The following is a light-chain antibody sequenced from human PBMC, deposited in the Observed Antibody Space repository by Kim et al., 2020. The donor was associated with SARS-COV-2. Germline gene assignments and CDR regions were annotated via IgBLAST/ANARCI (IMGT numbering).Light chain of an antibody. CDR2: DVS. CDR3: CSYAGSYTYV. CDR1: SSDVGGYNY. V-gene: IGLV2-11*01. J-gene: IGLJ1*01. Sequence: GQSVNISCTGTSSDVGGYNYVSWYQQHQGKAPKLMIYDVSKRPSGVPDRFSGSKSGNTASLTISGLQAEDEADYYCCSYAGSYTYVFGTGTKVTVL.